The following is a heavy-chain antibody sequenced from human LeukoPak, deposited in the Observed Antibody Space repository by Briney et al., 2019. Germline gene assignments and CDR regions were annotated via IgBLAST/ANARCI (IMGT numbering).Heavy chain of an antibody. CDR2: MYYSGTT. D-gene: IGHD3-22*01. Sequence: SEPLSLTYAVCGYYINSGYYWGWMRQPPGKGMEWIGSMYYSGTTYDNPSLKSRGTMSVVTSKNQFSVRLTSVTAADTAVYYCARDPTYYYDSSGSYHSFDIWGQGTMVTVSS. V-gene: IGHV4-38-2*01. CDR3: ARDPTYYYDSSGSYHSFDI. CDR1: GYYINSGYY. J-gene: IGHJ3*02.